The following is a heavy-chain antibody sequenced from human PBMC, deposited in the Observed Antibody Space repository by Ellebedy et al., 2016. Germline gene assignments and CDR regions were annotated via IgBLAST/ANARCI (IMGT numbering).Heavy chain of an antibody. CDR2: INHSGTT. D-gene: IGHD1-14*01. V-gene: IGHV4-34*01. Sequence: SETLSLTXDVSGGSFTAYYWRWIHQSPEKGLEWIGEINHSGTTNYNPSLKSRVTISVIPSKKQFSLKLTSISAADTAVYYCARRGAPDFWGQGTQVTVSS. J-gene: IGHJ4*02. CDR1: GGSFTAYY. CDR3: ARRGAPDF.